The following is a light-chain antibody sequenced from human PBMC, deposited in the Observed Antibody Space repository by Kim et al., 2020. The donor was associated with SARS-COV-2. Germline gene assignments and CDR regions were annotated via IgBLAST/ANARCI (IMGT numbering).Light chain of an antibody. Sequence: GQWITLSCTGTRSDVGGYNYVSWYLQHPGKAPKLMIYDVSNRPSGVSNRFSGSKSGNTASLTISGLQAEDEADYYCSSYTSSSTLVFGGGTQLTVL. CDR1: RSDVGGYNY. J-gene: IGLJ2*01. V-gene: IGLV2-14*03. CDR2: DVS. CDR3: SSYTSSSTLV.